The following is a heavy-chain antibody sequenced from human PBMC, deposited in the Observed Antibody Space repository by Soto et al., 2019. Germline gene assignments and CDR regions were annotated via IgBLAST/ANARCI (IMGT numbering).Heavy chain of an antibody. CDR3: ARVSCSGGSCYFYWFDP. J-gene: IGHJ5*02. CDR1: GYTFTSYA. Sequence: ASVKVSCKASGYTFTSYAMHWVRQAPGQRLEWMGWINAGNGNTKYSQKFQGRVTITRDTSASTAYMELSSLRSEDTAVYYCARVSCSGGSCYFYWFDPWGQGTLVTSPQ. V-gene: IGHV1-3*01. CDR2: INAGNGNT. D-gene: IGHD2-15*01.